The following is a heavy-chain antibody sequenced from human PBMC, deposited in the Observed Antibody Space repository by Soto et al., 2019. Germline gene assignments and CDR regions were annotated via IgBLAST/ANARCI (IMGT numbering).Heavy chain of an antibody. V-gene: IGHV4-59*01. Sequence: PSETLSLTCTVSGGSISSYYWSWVRQPPGKGLEWIGYIYYSGSTNYNPSLKSRVTISVDTSKNQFSLKLSSETAADTAVYYCARFYDSSGYSDYWGQGTLVTVSS. J-gene: IGHJ4*02. CDR3: ARFYDSSGYSDY. D-gene: IGHD3-22*01. CDR1: GGSISSYY. CDR2: IYYSGST.